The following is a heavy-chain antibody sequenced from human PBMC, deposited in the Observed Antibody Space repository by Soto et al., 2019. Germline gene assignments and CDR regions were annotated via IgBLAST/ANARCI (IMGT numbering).Heavy chain of an antibody. V-gene: IGHV1-69*01. CDR2: IIPIFGTT. CDR3: TVRSMGDVDS. J-gene: IGHJ4*02. CDR1: GGTFGTYI. Sequence: QVHLVQSGAEVKKPGSSVKVSCTASGGTFGTYIISWVRQGPGQGLEWMGGIIPIFGTTTYAQKFQGRVTITADESSGTAYMGLSSLRSGDTALYYCTVRSMGDVDSWGRGTVVAVSS. D-gene: IGHD1-26*01.